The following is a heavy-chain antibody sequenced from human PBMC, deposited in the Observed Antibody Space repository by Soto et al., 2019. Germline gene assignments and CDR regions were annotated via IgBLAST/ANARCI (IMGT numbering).Heavy chain of an antibody. CDR2: IFHSGDT. J-gene: IGHJ3*01. D-gene: IGHD6-19*01. CDR1: GDSINNSRW. Sequence: QVQLQESGPGLVKPSGTLSLTCAVSGDSINNSRWWTWVRQPPGKGLEWIGYIFHSGDTNYNPSLNSRVFISVDKAQNQFSLQVSSVPAADTVVYYCTNSTGWYRHDVWGQGTLVTVSS. V-gene: IGHV4-4*02. CDR3: TNSTGWYRHDV.